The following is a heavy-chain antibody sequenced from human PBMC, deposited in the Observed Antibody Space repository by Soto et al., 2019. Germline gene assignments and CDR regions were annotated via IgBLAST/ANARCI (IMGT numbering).Heavy chain of an antibody. CDR1: GFIFSRSA. Sequence: PGGSLRLSCAASGFIFSRSAMNWVRQAPGKGLEWVSGITNSGGNTYYEDSVKGRFTISRDNSKNTLYLQMNSLRADDTAVYYCAKGRSGGSCCYFDYWGQGTLVTVSS. J-gene: IGHJ4*02. CDR3: AKGRSGGSCCYFDY. V-gene: IGHV3-23*01. D-gene: IGHD2-15*01. CDR2: ITNSGGNT.